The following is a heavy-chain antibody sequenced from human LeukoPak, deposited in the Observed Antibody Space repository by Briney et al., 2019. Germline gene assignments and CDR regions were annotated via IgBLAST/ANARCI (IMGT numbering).Heavy chain of an antibody. CDR3: ARFYTTSQYGSGYMDV. CDR1: GASISSSSYY. J-gene: IGHJ6*03. CDR2: MSYSGST. V-gene: IGHV4-39*01. Sequence: SETLSLTCTVSGASISSSSYYWGWLRQPPGKGLEWIGGMSYSGSTYYNPSLKSRVTIAVDTSKTQFSLKLSSVTAADTAVYYCARFYTTSQYGSGYMDVWGKGTTVTVSS. D-gene: IGHD3-10*01.